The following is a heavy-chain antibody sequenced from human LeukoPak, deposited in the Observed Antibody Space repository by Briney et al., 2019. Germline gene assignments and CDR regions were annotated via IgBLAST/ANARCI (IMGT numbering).Heavy chain of an antibody. V-gene: IGHV1-69*06. CDR1: GGTFSSYA. CDR2: IIPIFGTT. CDR3: ATYNYYDSSGYYGFDY. Sequence: GASVKVSCKAYGGTFSSYAISWVRQAPGQGLEWMGGIIPIFGTTNYAQKFQGRVTITADKSTGTAYMELSSLRSEDTAVYYCATYNYYDSSGYYGFDYWGQGTLVTVSS. J-gene: IGHJ4*02. D-gene: IGHD3-22*01.